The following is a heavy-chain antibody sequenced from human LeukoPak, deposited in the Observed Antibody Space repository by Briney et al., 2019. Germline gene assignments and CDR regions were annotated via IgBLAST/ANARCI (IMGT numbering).Heavy chain of an antibody. D-gene: IGHD3-10*01. CDR3: ATEGWFGELLSGFDP. Sequence: SETLSLTCSVSGDSISSGSYYWSWIRQPAGKGLEWIGRIYTSGSTNYNPSLKSRVTMSVGTSRNQFSLQLSSVTAADTAVYYCATEGWFGELLSGFDPWGQGTLVTVSS. J-gene: IGHJ5*02. CDR1: GDSISSGSYY. V-gene: IGHV4-61*02. CDR2: IYTSGST.